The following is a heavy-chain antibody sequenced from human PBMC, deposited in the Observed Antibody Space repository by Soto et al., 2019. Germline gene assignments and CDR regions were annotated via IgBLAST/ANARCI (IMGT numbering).Heavy chain of an antibody. D-gene: IGHD5-12*01. CDR3: ARDPGSGYDYLDH. Sequence: PGGSLRLSCTASGFTFSSYAMSWVRQAPGKELEWVSTISGNSGKTNYAESVKGRFSISRDRSKNTLYLHMNSLRAEDTAVYYCARDPGSGYDYLDHWGQGTLVTVSS. V-gene: IGHV3-23*01. CDR2: ISGNSGKT. CDR1: GFTFSSYA. J-gene: IGHJ4*02.